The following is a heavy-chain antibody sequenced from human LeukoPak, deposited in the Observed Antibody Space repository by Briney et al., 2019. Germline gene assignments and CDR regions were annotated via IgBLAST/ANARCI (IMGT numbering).Heavy chain of an antibody. CDR2: ISSNGGST. J-gene: IGHJ5*02. Sequence: PGGSLRLSCSASGFTFSSYAMHWVRQAPGKGLEYVSAISSNGGSTYYADSVKGRFTISRDNSKNTLYLQMSSLRAEDTAVYYCAKDSSGYLGFETNNWFDPWGQGTLVTVSS. CDR3: AKDSSGYLGFETNNWFDP. D-gene: IGHD3-22*01. CDR1: GFTFSSYA. V-gene: IGHV3-64D*06.